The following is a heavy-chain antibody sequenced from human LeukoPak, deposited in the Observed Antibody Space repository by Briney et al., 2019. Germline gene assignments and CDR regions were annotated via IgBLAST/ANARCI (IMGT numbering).Heavy chain of an antibody. J-gene: IGHJ5*02. CDR1: GGSISGYF. D-gene: IGHD3-10*01. Sequence: PSETLSLTCNVSGGSISGYFWSWIRQPAGKGLEWLGRIYTSGSPNYNPSLESRVTMSLDTSKNQFSLNLGSVTAADTAVYYCARGGGSYYYFDPWGQGTLVTVSS. V-gene: IGHV4-4*07. CDR2: IYTSGSP. CDR3: ARGGGSYYYFDP.